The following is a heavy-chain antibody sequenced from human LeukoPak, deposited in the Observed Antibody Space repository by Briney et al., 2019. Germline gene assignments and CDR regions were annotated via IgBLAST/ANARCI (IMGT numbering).Heavy chain of an antibody. CDR2: INHSGST. V-gene: IGHV4-34*01. J-gene: IGHJ4*02. Sequence: SETLSLTCAVYGGSFNGYYWSWIRQPPGKGLEWIGEINHSGSTNYNPSLKSRVTISVDTSKNQFSLKLSSVTAADTAVYYCARGAKRLMITFGGVIVIPHFDYWGQGILVTVSS. CDR1: GGSFNGYY. D-gene: IGHD3-16*02. CDR3: ARGAKRLMITFGGVIVIPHFDY.